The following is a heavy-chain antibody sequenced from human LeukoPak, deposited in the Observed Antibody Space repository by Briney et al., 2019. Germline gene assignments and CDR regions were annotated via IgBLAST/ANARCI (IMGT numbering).Heavy chain of an antibody. D-gene: IGHD5-12*01. CDR2: IYASGNT. CDR1: GASINSGRYY. V-gene: IGHV4-61*02. CDR3: ARDGFYCSGSDCSKGRWYSHYYMDV. J-gene: IGHJ6*03. Sequence: SETLSLTCTVSGASINSGRYYWTWIRQPAGKGLEWIGRIYASGNTDYSPSLKSRLTISLDTSKNQFSLRLSSVTAADTAVYYCARDGFYCSGSDCSKGRWYSHYYMDVWGTGTTVTVSS.